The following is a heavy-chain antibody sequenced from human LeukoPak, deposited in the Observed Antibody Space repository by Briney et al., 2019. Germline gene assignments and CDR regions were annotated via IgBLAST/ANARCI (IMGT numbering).Heavy chain of an antibody. V-gene: IGHV4-59*05. D-gene: IGHD6-19*01. CDR2: IYYSGST. CDR3: ARHVSVAVTNFFDY. Sequence: SETLSLTCTVFDDSLNNYYWNWIRQPPGKGLEWIGSIYYSGSTNYNPSLKSRVTISVDTSKNQFSLRLSSVTAADTAVYYCARHVSVAVTNFFDYWGQGTLVTVSS. CDR1: DDSLNNYY. J-gene: IGHJ4*02.